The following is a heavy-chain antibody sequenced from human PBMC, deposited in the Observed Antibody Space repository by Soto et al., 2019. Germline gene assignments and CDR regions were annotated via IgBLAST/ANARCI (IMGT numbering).Heavy chain of an antibody. D-gene: IGHD3-10*01. CDR3: ARYIWFGEFYGWLDP. Sequence: PGESLKISCKGSGYSFTSYWIGWVRQMPGKGLEWMGIIYPGDSDTRYSPSFQGQVTISADKSISTAYLQWSSLKASDTPMYYCARYIWFGEFYGWLDPWGEGNLVTVSS. CDR2: IYPGDSDT. CDR1: GYSFTSYW. J-gene: IGHJ5*02. V-gene: IGHV5-51*01.